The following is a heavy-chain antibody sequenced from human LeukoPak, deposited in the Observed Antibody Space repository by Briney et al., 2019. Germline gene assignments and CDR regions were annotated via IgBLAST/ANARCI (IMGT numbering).Heavy chain of an antibody. Sequence: PSETLSLTCTVSGGSISSYYWSWIRQPSGKGLEWIGRIYTSGSTNYNPSLKSRVTMSVDTSKNQFSLKLSSVTAADTAVYYCARVSTMIVVVPPKGLCYYYMDVWGKGTTVTVSS. CDR1: GGSISSYY. V-gene: IGHV4-4*07. CDR2: IYTSGST. J-gene: IGHJ6*03. CDR3: ARVSTMIVVVPPKGLCYYYMDV. D-gene: IGHD3-22*01.